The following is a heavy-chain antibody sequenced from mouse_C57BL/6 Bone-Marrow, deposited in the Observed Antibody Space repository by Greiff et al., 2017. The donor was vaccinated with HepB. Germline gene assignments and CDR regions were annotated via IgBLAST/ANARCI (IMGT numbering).Heavy chain of an antibody. J-gene: IGHJ1*03. V-gene: IGHV7-3*01. CDR3: ARSPNYYGSSLWYFDV. D-gene: IGHD1-1*01. CDR2: IRNKANGYTT. Sequence: DVKLVESGGGLVQPGGSLSLSCAASGFTFTDYYMSWVRQPPGKALEWLGFIRNKANGYTTEYSASVKGRFTISRDNSQSILYLQMNALRAEDSATYYCARSPNYYGSSLWYFDVWGTGTTVTVSS. CDR1: GFTFTDYY.